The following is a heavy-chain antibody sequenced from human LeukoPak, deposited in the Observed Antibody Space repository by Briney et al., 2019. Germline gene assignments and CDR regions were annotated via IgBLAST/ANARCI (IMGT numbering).Heavy chain of an antibody. CDR2: IRYDGSNK. Sequence: PGGSLRLSCVASGFTFSSYVMHWVRQPPGKGLEWVAFIRYDGSNKYYSDSVKGRFTISRDNAKNSLYLQMNSLRAEDTAVYYCARVKTDTGGVDYWGQGTLVTVSS. D-gene: IGHD3-16*01. CDR1: GFTFSSYV. V-gene: IGHV3-30*02. J-gene: IGHJ4*02. CDR3: ARVKTDTGGVDY.